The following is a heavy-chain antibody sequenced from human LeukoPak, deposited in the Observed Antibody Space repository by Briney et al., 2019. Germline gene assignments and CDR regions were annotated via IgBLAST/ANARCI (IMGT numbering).Heavy chain of an antibody. CDR1: GFTFSSYG. D-gene: IGHD3-10*01. V-gene: IGHV3-30*02. Sequence: QTGGSLRLSCAASGFTFSSYGMHWVRQAPGKGLEWVAFIRYDGSNKYYADSVKGRFTISRDNSKNTLYLQMNSLRAEDTAVYYCAKDSEYYYGSGSYYPDYWGQGTLVTVSS. CDR3: AKDSEYYYGSGSYYPDY. J-gene: IGHJ4*02. CDR2: IRYDGSNK.